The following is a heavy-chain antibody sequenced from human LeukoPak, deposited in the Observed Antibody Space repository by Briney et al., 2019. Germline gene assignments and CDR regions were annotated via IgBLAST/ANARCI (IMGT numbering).Heavy chain of an antibody. J-gene: IGHJ5*02. V-gene: IGHV4-4*02. D-gene: IGHD3-10*01. CDR2: IYHSWTT. Sequence: PSETLSLTCAGSGGSISINNWGGWVRQPPGKGLEGIGNIYHSWTTHYNPSLKSRVPVSVEKPKNHFSLKLNSVPAAATAVYYCAMKPPSGWFGTGWIAHWGQGPLVPVSS. CDR1: GGSISINNW. CDR3: AMKPPSGWFGTGWIAH.